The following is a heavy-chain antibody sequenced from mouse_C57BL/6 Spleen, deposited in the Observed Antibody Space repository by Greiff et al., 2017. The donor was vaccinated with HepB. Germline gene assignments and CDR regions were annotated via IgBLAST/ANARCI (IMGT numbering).Heavy chain of an antibody. Sequence: EVQLVESGVGLVKPGGSLKLSCAASGFTFSSYAMSWVRQTPEKRLEWVAYISSGSDYIYYADTVKGRVTISRDNARNTRYLQMSRLKSEDTAMYYYTGDLDYYGSNYEYSSIDYWGEGTTVTVS. CDR1: GFTFSSYA. CDR2: ISSGSDYI. V-gene: IGHV5-9-1*02. J-gene: IGHJ4*01. D-gene: IGHD1-1*01. CDR3: TGDLDYYGSNYEYSSIDY.